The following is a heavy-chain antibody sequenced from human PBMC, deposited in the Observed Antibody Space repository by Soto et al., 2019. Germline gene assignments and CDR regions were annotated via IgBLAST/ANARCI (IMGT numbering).Heavy chain of an antibody. D-gene: IGHD3-22*01. CDR2: INPSGGYT. CDR3: AREGPTYYSESGAFDY. Sequence: ASVKVSCKAFGYTFTSYYIHWVRQAPGQGLEWMGIINPSGGYTNYAQKLQGRVTMTRDTSTSTVYMDLSSLTSEDTAVYYCAREGPTYYSESGAFDYWGRGTLVTV. V-gene: IGHV1-46*04. CDR1: GYTFTSYY. J-gene: IGHJ4*02.